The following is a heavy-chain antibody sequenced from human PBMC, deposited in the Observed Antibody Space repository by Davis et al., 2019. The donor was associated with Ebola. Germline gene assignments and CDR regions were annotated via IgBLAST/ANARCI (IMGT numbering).Heavy chain of an antibody. CDR3: GSISAVGHYFDY. Sequence: GESLKISCKGSGYSFSTYWVGWVRQMPGKGLEWMGIIYAGDSDTRYSPSFRGQVTISIDKSINTAYLQWSGLKTSDTAMYYCGSISAVGHYFDYWGQGTLVTVSS. D-gene: IGHD6-13*01. J-gene: IGHJ4*02. CDR2: IYAGDSDT. V-gene: IGHV5-51*01. CDR1: GYSFSTYW.